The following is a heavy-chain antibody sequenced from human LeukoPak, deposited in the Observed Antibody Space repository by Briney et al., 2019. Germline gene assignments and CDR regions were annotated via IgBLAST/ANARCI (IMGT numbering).Heavy chain of an antibody. J-gene: IGHJ3*02. CDR3: ARVASDYYDSSVSDAFDI. CDR1: GYTFTGYY. V-gene: IGHV1-2*04. D-gene: IGHD3-22*01. Sequence: ASVTVSCKASGYTFTGYYMHWVRQAPGQGLEWMGWINPNSGGTNYAQKFQGWVTMTRDTSISTAYMELSRLRSDDTAVYYCARVASDYYDSSVSDAFDIWGQGTMVTVSS. CDR2: INPNSGGT.